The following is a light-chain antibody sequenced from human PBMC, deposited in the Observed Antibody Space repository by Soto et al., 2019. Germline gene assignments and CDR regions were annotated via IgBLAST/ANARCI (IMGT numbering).Light chain of an antibody. CDR1: QSVNTW. CDR3: QHYHGYPFT. CDR2: DAS. V-gene: IGKV1-5*01. Sequence: DIQMTQPPSTLSTSVGARVTITCRASQSVNTWLAWYQQKPGKAPVLLIYDASSLKSEVPSRFSGSGSGTEFTLTITSLQPDDFAIYYCQHYHGYPFTFGPGTKVDIK. J-gene: IGKJ3*01.